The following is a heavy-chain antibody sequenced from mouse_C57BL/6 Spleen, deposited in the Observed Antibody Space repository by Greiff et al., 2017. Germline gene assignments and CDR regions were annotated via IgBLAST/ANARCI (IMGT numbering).Heavy chain of an antibody. CDR2: ISDGGSYT. V-gene: IGHV5-4*01. Sequence: EVHLVESGGGLVKPGGSLKLSCAASGFTFSSYAMSWVRQTPEKRLEWVATISDGGSYTYYPDNVKGRFTISRDNAKNNLYLQMSHLKSEDTAMYYCARDQRGFAYWGQGTLVTVSA. CDR3: ARDQRGFAY. CDR1: GFTFSSYA. J-gene: IGHJ3*01.